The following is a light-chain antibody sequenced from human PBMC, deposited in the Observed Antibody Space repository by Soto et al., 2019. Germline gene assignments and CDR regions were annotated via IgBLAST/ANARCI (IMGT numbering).Light chain of an antibody. CDR1: QSVRNN. CDR2: GAS. Sequence: ETLLTQSPATLSVSPGERATLSCRASQSVRNNLAWYQQKPGKAPRLLIYGASTRAPGIPDRFSGSGFGTEVSLTISSLQSEDFAVYDYQQHNDWPPSTFGQGTKLEIK. CDR3: QQHNDWPPST. J-gene: IGKJ2*01. V-gene: IGKV3-15*01.